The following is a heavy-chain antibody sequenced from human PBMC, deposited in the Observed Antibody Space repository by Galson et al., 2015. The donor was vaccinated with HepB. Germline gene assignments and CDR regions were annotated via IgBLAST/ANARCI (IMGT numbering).Heavy chain of an antibody. Sequence: SLRLSCAASGFTFSSYWMSWVRQAPGKGLEWVANIKQDGSEKYYVDSVKGRFTISRDNAKNTLYLQMNSLRAEDTAVYYCARDWALSQLRESANFDYWGQGTLVTVSS. CDR3: ARDWALSQLRESANFDY. CDR2: IKQDGSEK. J-gene: IGHJ4*02. V-gene: IGHV3-7*01. CDR1: GFTFSSYW. D-gene: IGHD1-7*01.